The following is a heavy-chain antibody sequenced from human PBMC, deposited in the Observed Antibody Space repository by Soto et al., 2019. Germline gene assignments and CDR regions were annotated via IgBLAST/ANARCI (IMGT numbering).Heavy chain of an antibody. Sequence: QVQLQQSGPGLVRPSETLSLSCSVSGASVSSYYWSWVRQPPGKGLEWIGYSYYIGAYNYNPSLMSRVTISVDTSKNQFSLKLTSVTAADTAVYYCARTPETRDWLDPWGQGTLVTVSS. CDR2: SYYIGAY. V-gene: IGHV4-59*02. J-gene: IGHJ5*02. CDR1: GASVSSYY. D-gene: IGHD1-7*01. CDR3: ARTPETRDWLDP.